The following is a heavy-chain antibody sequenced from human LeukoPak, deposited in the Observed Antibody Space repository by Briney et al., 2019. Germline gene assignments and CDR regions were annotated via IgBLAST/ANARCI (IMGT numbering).Heavy chain of an antibody. D-gene: IGHD3-3*01. CDR2: IRQDGSEK. Sequence: PGGSLRLSCAASGFTFSSYWMSWVRQAPGKGLEWVANIRQDGSEKYYVDSVKGRFTTSRDNAKNTLYLQMNNLRAEDTAVYYCARVMSGYYVVLDIWGQGTMVTVSS. CDR3: ARVMSGYYVVLDI. J-gene: IGHJ3*02. V-gene: IGHV3-7*01. CDR1: GFTFSSYW.